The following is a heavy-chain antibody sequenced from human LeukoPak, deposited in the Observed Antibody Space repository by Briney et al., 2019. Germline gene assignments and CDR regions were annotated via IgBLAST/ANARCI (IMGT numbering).Heavy chain of an antibody. CDR3: ARDGGDYFDY. J-gene: IGHJ4*02. CDR2: IYSGGST. D-gene: IGHD3-16*01. CDR1: GFSFSESA. V-gene: IGHV3-66*01. Sequence: QSGGSLRLSCVVSGFSFSESAMHWVRQAPGKELEWVSVIYSGGSTYYADSVKGRFTISRDNSKNTLYLQMNSLRAEDTAVYYCARDGGDYFDYWGQGTLVTVSS.